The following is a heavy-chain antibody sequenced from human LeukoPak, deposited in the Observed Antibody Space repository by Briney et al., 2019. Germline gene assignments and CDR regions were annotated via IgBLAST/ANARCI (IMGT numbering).Heavy chain of an antibody. CDR3: ARGIPRRRPGMPWFDP. V-gene: IGHV1-2*02. J-gene: IGHJ5*01. CDR2: INPNSGGT. CDR1: GYTFTGYY. D-gene: IGHD3-10*01. Sequence: EASVKVSCKASGYTFTGYYMHWVRQAPGQGLEWMGWINPNSGGTNYAQKFQGRVTMTRDTSISTAYMELSRLRSDDTAVYYCARGIPRRRPGMPWFDPWGQGTPVTVSS.